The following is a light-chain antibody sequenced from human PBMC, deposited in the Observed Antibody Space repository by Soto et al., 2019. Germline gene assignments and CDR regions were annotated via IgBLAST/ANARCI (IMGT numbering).Light chain of an antibody. V-gene: IGLV1-44*01. CDR3: AAWDDSLSGWM. CDR2: FDN. CDR1: SSNIGSHT. J-gene: IGLJ3*02. Sequence: QAVVTQPPSASGTPGQRVTISCSGSSSNIGSHTVNWYQQLPGTAPKVLIYFDNQRPSGVPDRFSGSKSGTSASLAISGPQSEDEADYYCAAWDDSLSGWMFGGGTKVTVL.